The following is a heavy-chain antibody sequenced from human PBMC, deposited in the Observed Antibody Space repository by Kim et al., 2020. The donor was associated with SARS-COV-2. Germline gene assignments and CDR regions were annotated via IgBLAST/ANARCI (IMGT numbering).Heavy chain of an antibody. J-gene: IGHJ4*02. Sequence: GESLKISCQGSGYSFTTYWIGWVRQMPGKGLESVGIMYPGDSDTRYSPSFQGHVTISADKPIATAYLQWSSLEASDTAMYYCVRAPSGVSNPHYIDYWGQRKLLSVSS. D-gene: IGHD2-8*01. V-gene: IGHV5-51*04. CDR3: VRAPSGVSNPHYIDY. CDR2: MYPGDSDT. CDR1: GYSFTTYW.